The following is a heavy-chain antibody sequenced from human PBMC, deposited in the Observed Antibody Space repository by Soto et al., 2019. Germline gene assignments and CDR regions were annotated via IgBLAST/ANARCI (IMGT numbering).Heavy chain of an antibody. CDR1: GGTISRYY. V-gene: IGHV4-59*01. J-gene: IGHJ6*02. CDR3: ARDLWGYCGTDCYPLDV. Sequence: QVQLQESGPGLVKPSETLSLTCTVSGGTISRYYWSWIRQPPGKGLEWIGYMYNTGSTVYNPSFKSRVTISVDPSKNQFSLKLNSGTAADTAVYYCARDLWGYCGTDCYPLDVWGQGTTVTVSS. D-gene: IGHD2-21*02. CDR2: MYNTGST.